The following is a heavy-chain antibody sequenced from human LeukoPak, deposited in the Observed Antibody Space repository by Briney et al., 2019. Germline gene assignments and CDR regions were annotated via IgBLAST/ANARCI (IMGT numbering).Heavy chain of an antibody. CDR3: AKLHYYDSSGYSL. Sequence: GGSLRLSCAASGFTFSNAWMSWVRQAPGKGLEWVSAISGSGGSTYYADSVKGRFTISRDNSKNTLYLQMNSLRAEDTAVYYCAKLHYYDSSGYSLWGQGTLVTVSS. D-gene: IGHD3-22*01. V-gene: IGHV3-23*01. CDR1: GFTFSNAW. CDR2: ISGSGGST. J-gene: IGHJ4*02.